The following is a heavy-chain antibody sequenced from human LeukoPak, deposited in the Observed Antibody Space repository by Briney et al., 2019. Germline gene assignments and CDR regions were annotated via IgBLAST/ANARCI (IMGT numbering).Heavy chain of an antibody. CDR2: IYYSGST. Sequence: SETLSLTCTVSGGSISSSSYYWSWIRQPAETGLEWIGYIYYSGSTNYNPSLKSRVTISVDTSKNQFSLKLSSVTAADTAVYYCARRLMVRGVTDYWGQGTLVTVSS. CDR1: GGSISSSSYY. CDR3: ARRLMVRGVTDY. V-gene: IGHV4-61*10. J-gene: IGHJ4*02. D-gene: IGHD3-10*01.